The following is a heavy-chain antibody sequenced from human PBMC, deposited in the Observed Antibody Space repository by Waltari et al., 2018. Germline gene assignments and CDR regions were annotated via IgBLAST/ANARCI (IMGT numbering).Heavy chain of an antibody. Sequence: EVQLLESGGGLVQPGGSLRLSCAASGFTFNNYAMTWVRQAQGKSAEWVLRFTPCASYTYYRDSGKGRFTISRDNSESTLYLQMNNLRAEDTAIYYCAKDSCEGRGGGSCYNPWGQGTLVTVSS. J-gene: IGHJ5*02. V-gene: IGHV3-23*01. CDR3: AKDSCEGRGGGSCYNP. CDR1: GFTFNNYA. D-gene: IGHD2-15*01. CDR2: FTPCASYT.